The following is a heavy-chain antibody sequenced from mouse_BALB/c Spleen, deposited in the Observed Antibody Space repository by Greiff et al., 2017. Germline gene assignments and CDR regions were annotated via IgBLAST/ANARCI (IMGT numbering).Heavy chain of an antibody. Sequence: EVQLQQSGAELVKPGASVKLSCTASGFNIKDTYMHWVKQRPEQGLEWIGRIDPANGNTKYDPKFQGKATITADTSSNTAYLQLSSLTSEDTAVYYCAREFITTATHYYAMDDWGQGTSVTVSS. CDR2: IDPANGNT. D-gene: IGHD1-2*01. J-gene: IGHJ4*01. CDR3: AREFITTATHYYAMDD. V-gene: IGHV14-3*02. CDR1: GFNIKDTY.